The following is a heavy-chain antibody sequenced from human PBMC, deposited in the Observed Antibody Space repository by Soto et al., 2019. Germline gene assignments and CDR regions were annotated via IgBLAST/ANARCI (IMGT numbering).Heavy chain of an antibody. Sequence: GGSLRLSCAASGFTFSNAWMSWVRQAPGKGLEWVGRIKSKTDGGTTDYAEPVKGRFTISRDDSKNTLYLQMNSLKTEDTAVYYCTTDQSISGLDAFDIWGQGTMVTVSS. V-gene: IGHV3-15*01. CDR3: TTDQSISGLDAFDI. J-gene: IGHJ3*02. CDR2: IKSKTDGGTT. CDR1: GFTFSNAW. D-gene: IGHD3-9*01.